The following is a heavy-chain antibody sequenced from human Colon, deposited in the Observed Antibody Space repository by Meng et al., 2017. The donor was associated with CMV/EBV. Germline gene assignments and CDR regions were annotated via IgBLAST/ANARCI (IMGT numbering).Heavy chain of an antibody. J-gene: IGHJ4*02. CDR3: ASLGYYYDSSGYYSR. CDR2: IYSGGSST. CDR1: GFTFSSYA. Sequence: GGSLRLSCAASGFTFSSYAMSWVRQAPGKGLEWVSVIYSGGSSTYYADSVKGRFTISRDNSKNTLYLQMNSLRAEDTAVYYCASLGYYYDSSGYYSRWGQGTLVTVSS. D-gene: IGHD3-22*01. V-gene: IGHV3-23*03.